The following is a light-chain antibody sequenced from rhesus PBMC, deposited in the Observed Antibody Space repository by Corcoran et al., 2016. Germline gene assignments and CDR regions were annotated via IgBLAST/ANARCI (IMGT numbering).Light chain of an antibody. CDR1: QSVGSY. V-gene: IGKV3-24*04. CDR3: QPSSNISHS. CDR2: VAS. J-gene: IGKJ2*01. Sequence: ETVVTQSPATLSLSPGERATLFCRASQSVGSYLAWYQQQPGQAPRLLILVASSRATGIPDRVRGSGSGTDFTLTISSLEPKGVGVYYCQPSSNISHSFGQWTKVEIK.